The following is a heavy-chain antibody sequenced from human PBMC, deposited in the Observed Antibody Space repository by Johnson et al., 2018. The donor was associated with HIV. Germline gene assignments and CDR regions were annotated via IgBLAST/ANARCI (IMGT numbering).Heavy chain of an antibody. CDR2: ISYDGTNQ. V-gene: IGHV3-30*03. D-gene: IGHD6-19*01. CDR3: ARASKVLSSGWSRGAFDI. Sequence: QVQLVESGGGVVQPGRSLRLSCAASGFTFSSMHWDRQAPGKGLEWVAVISYDGTNQYHADSVKGRFTISRDNSKNTLYLQMNSLRAGDTAVYYCARASKVLSSGWSRGAFDIWGQGTMVTVSS. J-gene: IGHJ3*02. CDR1: GFTFSS.